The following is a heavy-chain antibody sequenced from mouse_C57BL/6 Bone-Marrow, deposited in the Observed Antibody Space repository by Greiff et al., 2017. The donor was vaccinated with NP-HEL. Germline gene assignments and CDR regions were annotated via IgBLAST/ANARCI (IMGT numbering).Heavy chain of an antibody. J-gene: IGHJ1*03. CDR3: ARHPPYGDDRYWYFDV. V-gene: IGHV1-85*01. D-gene: IGHD2-2*01. CDR1: GYTFTSYD. CDR2: IYPRDGST. Sequence: QVQLQQSGPELVKPGASVKLSCKASGYTFTSYDINWVKQRPGQGLEWIGWIYPRDGSTKYNEKFKGKATLTVDTSSSTAYMELHSLTSEDSAVYFCARHPPYGDDRYWYFDVWGTGTTVTVSS.